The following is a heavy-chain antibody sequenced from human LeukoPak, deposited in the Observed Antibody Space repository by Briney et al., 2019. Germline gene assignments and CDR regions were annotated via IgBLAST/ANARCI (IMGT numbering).Heavy chain of an antibody. Sequence: ASVKVSCKASGYTFTDYHMHWVRQASGQGLEWMGWINPNSGDTYYAPKFQGRVTMTRDTSISTAYMDLSRLRSDDTAVYYCARDGTMSTRAPGGVPDYWGQGTLVTVSS. D-gene: IGHD3-10*02. CDR3: ARDGTMSTRAPGGVPDY. CDR2: INPNSGDT. V-gene: IGHV1-2*02. CDR1: GYTFTDYH. J-gene: IGHJ4*02.